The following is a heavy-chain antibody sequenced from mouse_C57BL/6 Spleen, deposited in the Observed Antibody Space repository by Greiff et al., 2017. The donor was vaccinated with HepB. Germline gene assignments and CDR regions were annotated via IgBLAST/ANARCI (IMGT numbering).Heavy chain of an antibody. CDR2: IYPGDGDT. V-gene: IGHV1-80*01. D-gene: IGHD2-4*01. CDR3: ARSEGLRLYFAY. CDR1: GYAFSSYW. J-gene: IGHJ3*01. Sequence: QVQLKESGAELVKPGASVKISCKASGYAFSSYWMNWVKQRPGKGLEWIGQIYPGDGDTNYNGKFKGKATLTADKSSSTAYMQLSSLTSEDSAVYFCARSEGLRLYFAYWGQGTLVTVSA.